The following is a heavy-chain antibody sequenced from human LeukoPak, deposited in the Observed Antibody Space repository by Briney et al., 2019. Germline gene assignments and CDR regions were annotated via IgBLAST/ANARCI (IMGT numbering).Heavy chain of an antibody. J-gene: IGHJ4*02. CDR3: ESPGTYYYDSSGYYCAFDY. Sequence: SVKVSCKASGGTFGSYAISWVRQAPGQGLEWMGRIIPIFGTANYAQKFQGRVTITTDESTSTAYMELSSLRSEDTAVYYCESPGTYYYDSSGYYCAFDYWGQGTLVTVSS. CDR1: GGTFGSYA. CDR2: IIPIFGTA. D-gene: IGHD3-22*01. V-gene: IGHV1-69*05.